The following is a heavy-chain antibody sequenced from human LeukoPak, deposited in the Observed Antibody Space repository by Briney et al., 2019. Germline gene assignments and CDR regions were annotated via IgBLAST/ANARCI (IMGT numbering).Heavy chain of an antibody. Sequence: PGGSLRLSCAASGFTFSSYAMSWVRQAPGKGLEWVSAISGCGGSTYYADSVKGRFTISRDNSKNTLYLQMNSLRAEDTAVYYCARDGRYSSSPGGWFDPWGQGTLVTVSS. CDR2: ISGCGGST. CDR1: GFTFSSYA. V-gene: IGHV3-23*01. D-gene: IGHD6-6*01. CDR3: ARDGRYSSSPGGWFDP. J-gene: IGHJ5*02.